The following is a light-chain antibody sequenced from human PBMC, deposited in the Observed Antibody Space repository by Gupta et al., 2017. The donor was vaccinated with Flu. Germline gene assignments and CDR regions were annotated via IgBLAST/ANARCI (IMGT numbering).Light chain of an antibody. CDR2: GNS. V-gene: IGLV1-40*01. J-gene: IGLJ1*01. CDR1: SSNIGAGYD. CDR3: QSYDSSLSGYV. Sequence: QSVLTQPPSVSGAPGQRVTISCTGSSSNIGAGYDVHWYQQLPGTAPKLLIYGNSNRPSGVPDRFSGSKSGTSASRAITGLQAEDEADYYCQSYDSSLSGYVFGTGTKVTV.